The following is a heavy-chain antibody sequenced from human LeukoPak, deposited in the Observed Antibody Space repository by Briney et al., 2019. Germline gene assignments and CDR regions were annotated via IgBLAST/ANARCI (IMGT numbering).Heavy chain of an antibody. CDR2: IYHSGST. Sequence: SGTLSLTCAVSGGSISSSNWWSWVRQPPGKGLEWIGEIYHSGSTNYNPSLKSRVTISVDKSKNQFSLKLSSVTAADTAVYYCARTMIVVVSDAFDIWGQGTMVTVSS. CDR3: ARTMIVVVSDAFDI. D-gene: IGHD3-22*01. J-gene: IGHJ3*02. CDR1: GGSISSSNW. V-gene: IGHV4-4*02.